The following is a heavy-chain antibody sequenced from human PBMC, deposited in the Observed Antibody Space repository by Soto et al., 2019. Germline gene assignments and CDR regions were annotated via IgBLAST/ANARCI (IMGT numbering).Heavy chain of an antibody. Sequence: GGSLRLSCAASGFTVSSNYMSWVRQAPGKGLEWVSVIYSGGSTYYADSVKGRFTISRDNSKNTLYLQMNSLRAEDTAVYYCARDSSPATTGTTYYYYMDVWGKGTTVTVSS. CDR1: GFTVSSNY. CDR3: ARDSSPATTGTTYYYYMDV. CDR2: IYSGGST. V-gene: IGHV3-66*01. J-gene: IGHJ6*03. D-gene: IGHD1-1*01.